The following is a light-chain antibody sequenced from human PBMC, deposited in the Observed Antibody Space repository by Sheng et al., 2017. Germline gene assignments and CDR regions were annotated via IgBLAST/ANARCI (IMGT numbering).Light chain of an antibody. CDR1: QSVSNF. J-gene: IGKJ4*01. CDR2: DVS. V-gene: IGKV3-11*01. Sequence: EIVLTQSPATLSLSPGQSVTLSCRASQSVSNFLAWYQQKPGQAPKLVLYDVSNRATGTPTRFSGSGSGTDFTLTISSLEPEDFAIYYCQQRTNWPLFGGGYQGGDQT. CDR3: QQRTNWPL.